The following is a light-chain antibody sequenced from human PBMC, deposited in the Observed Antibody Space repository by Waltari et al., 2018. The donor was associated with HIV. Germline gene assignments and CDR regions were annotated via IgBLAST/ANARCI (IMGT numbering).Light chain of an antibody. Sequence: QSELTQSPSASGTPGQRVTISCSGSRSNIGTNSVNWYPQLPGTAPKRLIYSNRQRPSGVPDRFSVSKSGTSASLAITGLQSEDEADYYCAAWDDSLNGHVVFGGGTKLTVL. J-gene: IGLJ2*01. V-gene: IGLV1-44*01. CDR2: SNR. CDR3: AAWDDSLNGHVV. CDR1: RSNIGTNS.